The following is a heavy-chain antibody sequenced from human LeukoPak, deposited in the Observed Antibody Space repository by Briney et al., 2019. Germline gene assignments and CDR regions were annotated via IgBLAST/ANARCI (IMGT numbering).Heavy chain of an antibody. CDR2: IYSSGST. D-gene: IGHD6-19*01. Sequence: PGGSLRPSCAASGFIVSSNYMGWVRQAPGKGLEWVSVIYSSGSTYYPDSVKGRFTISRDESKNTLYLQMNSLRAEDTAVYYCTRLAVAYFDSWGQGTLVTVSS. J-gene: IGHJ4*02. CDR3: TRLAVAYFDS. V-gene: IGHV3-66*04. CDR1: GFIVSSNY.